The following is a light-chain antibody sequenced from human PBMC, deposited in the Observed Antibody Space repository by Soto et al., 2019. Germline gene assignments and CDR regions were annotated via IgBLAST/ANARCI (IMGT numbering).Light chain of an antibody. J-gene: IGLJ2*01. Sequence: QSALTQPPSVSGSPGQSVTISCTGTSSDVGAYNHVSWYQQRPGKTPKLMIYDGTKRPSGVSNRFSGSKSGNTASLAISGLQAEDEADYYCYSYAGSTSFVVFGGGTKLTVL. CDR2: DGT. CDR3: YSYAGSTSFVV. V-gene: IGLV2-11*01. CDR1: SSDVGAYNH.